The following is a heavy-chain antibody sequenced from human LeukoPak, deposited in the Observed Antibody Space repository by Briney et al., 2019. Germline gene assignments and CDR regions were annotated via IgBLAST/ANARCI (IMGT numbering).Heavy chain of an antibody. Sequence: GASVKVSCKASGYTFNTYYMHWVRQAPGQGLEWMGWINPNSGGTNYAQKFQGRVTMTRDTSISTAYMELSRLRSDDTAVYYCARGRIAVAGYFDYWGQGTLVTVSS. D-gene: IGHD6-19*01. V-gene: IGHV1-2*02. CDR2: INPNSGGT. J-gene: IGHJ4*02. CDR1: GYTFNTYY. CDR3: ARGRIAVAGYFDY.